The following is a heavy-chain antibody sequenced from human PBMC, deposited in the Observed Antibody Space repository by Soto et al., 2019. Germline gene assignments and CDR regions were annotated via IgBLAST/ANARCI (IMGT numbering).Heavy chain of an antibody. D-gene: IGHD5-18*01. V-gene: IGHV3-30*18. Sequence: QVQLVESGGGVVQPGRSLRLSCAASGVTFSSYGMHWVRQAPGKGLEWVAVISYDGTNKYYADSVKGRFTISRDDSKNTLYLPMNSLRPEDTAVYYCAKEKATRGYSFLVDYWGQGTLVTVSS. CDR1: GVTFSSYG. J-gene: IGHJ4*02. CDR3: AKEKATRGYSFLVDY. CDR2: ISYDGTNK.